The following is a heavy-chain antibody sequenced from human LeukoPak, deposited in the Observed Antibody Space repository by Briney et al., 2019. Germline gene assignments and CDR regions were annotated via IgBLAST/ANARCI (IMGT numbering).Heavy chain of an antibody. CDR3: AREMATIVNQFDY. Sequence: GASVKVSCKASGYTFTSYGISWVRQAPGQGLEWMGWISPYNGNTNYAQKLQGRVIMTTDTSTTTAYMELRSLRSDDTAVYYCAREMATIVNQFDYWGQGTLVTVSS. V-gene: IGHV1-18*01. J-gene: IGHJ4*02. CDR1: GYTFTSYG. D-gene: IGHD5-24*01. CDR2: ISPYNGNT.